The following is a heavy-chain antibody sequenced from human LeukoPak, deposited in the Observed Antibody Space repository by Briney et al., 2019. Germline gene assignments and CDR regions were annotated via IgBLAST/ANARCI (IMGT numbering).Heavy chain of an antibody. CDR3: ARLSARSGYPVDY. J-gene: IGHJ4*02. D-gene: IGHD3-22*01. Sequence: SETLSLTCTVSGGSISSYYWSWIRQPPGKGLEWIGYIYYSGSTNYNPSLKSRVTISVDTSKNQFSLKLSSVTAADTAVYYCARLSARSGYPVDYWGRGTLVTVSS. CDR1: GGSISSYY. V-gene: IGHV4-59*08. CDR2: IYYSGST.